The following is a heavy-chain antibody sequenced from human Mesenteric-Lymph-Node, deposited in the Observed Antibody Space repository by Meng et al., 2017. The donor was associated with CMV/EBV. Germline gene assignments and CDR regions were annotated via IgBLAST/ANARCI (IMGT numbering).Heavy chain of an antibody. D-gene: IGHD4-11*01. V-gene: IGHV3-74*01. CDR2: INRDGSST. J-gene: IGHJ5*02. CDR3: ATLTTDDWFDA. CDR1: GFTFSDYY. Sequence: GESLKISCAASGFTFSDYYMSWIRQAPGKGLEWVSHINRDGSSTTYADSVKGRFTISRDNAKNTLYLQMNSLSAEDTAMYYCATLTTDDWFDAWGQGTLVTVSS.